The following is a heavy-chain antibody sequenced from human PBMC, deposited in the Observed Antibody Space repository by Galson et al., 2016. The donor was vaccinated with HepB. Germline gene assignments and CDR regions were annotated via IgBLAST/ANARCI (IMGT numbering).Heavy chain of an antibody. Sequence: SLRLPCAASGFTFSNYGMTWVRQAPGKGLEVVSGISRSGDSTDYADSVKGRFTIFRDNSKNTLSLQMNSPTADDTAIYYCVQGSTAPAVWGKGPTVTVSS. V-gene: IGHV3-23*01. J-gene: IGHJ6*04. CDR2: ISRSGDST. D-gene: IGHD1-26*01. CDR1: GFTFSNYG. CDR3: VQGSTAPAV.